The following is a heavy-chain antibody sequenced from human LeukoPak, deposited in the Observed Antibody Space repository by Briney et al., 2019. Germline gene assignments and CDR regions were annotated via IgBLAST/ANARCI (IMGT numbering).Heavy chain of an antibody. D-gene: IGHD5-24*01. J-gene: IGHJ4*02. CDR3: ARGDGYNFDH. V-gene: IGHV5-51*01. CDR2: IYPGDSDT. Sequence: GESLKISCETSGYNFLNSWIAWVRQMPGKGLEWMGIIYPGDSDTRYSPSFQGQVSISADKSITTAYLQWSSLKASDTAIYYCARGDGYNFDHWGQGTLVTVSS. CDR1: GYNFLNSW.